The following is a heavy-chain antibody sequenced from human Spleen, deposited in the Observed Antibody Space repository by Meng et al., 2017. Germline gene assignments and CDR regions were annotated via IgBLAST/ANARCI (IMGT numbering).Heavy chain of an antibody. CDR3: TRDHDYYDSSGYYYGLY. J-gene: IGHJ4*02. Sequence: GESLKISCTASGFTFGDYAMSWFRQAPGQGLEWVGFIRSKAYGGTTEYAASVKGRFTISRDDSKSIAYLQMNSLKTEDTDVYYCTRDHDYYDSSGYYYGLYWGQGTLVTVSS. V-gene: IGHV3-49*03. CDR1: GFTFGDYA. CDR2: IRSKAYGGTT. D-gene: IGHD3-22*01.